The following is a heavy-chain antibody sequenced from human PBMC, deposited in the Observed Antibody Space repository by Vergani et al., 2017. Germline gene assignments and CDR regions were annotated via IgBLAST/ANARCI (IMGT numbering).Heavy chain of an antibody. V-gene: IGHV4-61*02. CDR1: GGSVSSTNYY. D-gene: IGHD5-24*01. J-gene: IGHJ4*02. CDR3: AREKWLHLDY. Sequence: QVQLQESGPGLVKPSQTLSLTCTVSGGSVSSTNYYWSWIRQPAGKGLEWIGRIFISGSTNYNPSLKSRVSMTVDTSKNQFSLKLSSVTAADTAVYYCAREKWLHLDYWGQGTQVTVSS. CDR2: IFISGST.